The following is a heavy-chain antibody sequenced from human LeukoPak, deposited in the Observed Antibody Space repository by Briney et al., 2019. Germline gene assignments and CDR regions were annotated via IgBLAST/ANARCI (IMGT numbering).Heavy chain of an antibody. Sequence: PSQTLSLTCTVSGGSISCGDYYWSWIRQPPGKGLEWIGYIYYSGSTYYNPSLKSRVTISVDTSKNQFSLKLSSVTAADTAVYYCARVGVVSTGHPFWFDPWGQGTLVTVSS. CDR3: ARVGVVSTGHPFWFDP. D-gene: IGHD2-21*01. J-gene: IGHJ5*02. CDR1: GGSISCGDYY. V-gene: IGHV4-30-4*08. CDR2: IYYSGST.